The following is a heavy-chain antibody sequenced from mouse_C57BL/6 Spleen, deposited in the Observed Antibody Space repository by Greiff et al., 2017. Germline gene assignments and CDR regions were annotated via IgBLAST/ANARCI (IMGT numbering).Heavy chain of an antibody. V-gene: IGHV1-64*01. CDR3: ARSRYGSRSDY. Sequence: QVQLKQPGAELVKPGASVKLSCKASGYTFTSYWMHWVKQRPGQGLEWIGMIHPNSGSTNYNEKFKSKATLTVDKSSSTAYMQLSSLTSEDSAVYYCARSRYGSRSDYWGQGTTLTVSS. J-gene: IGHJ2*01. D-gene: IGHD1-1*01. CDR2: IHPNSGST. CDR1: GYTFTSYW.